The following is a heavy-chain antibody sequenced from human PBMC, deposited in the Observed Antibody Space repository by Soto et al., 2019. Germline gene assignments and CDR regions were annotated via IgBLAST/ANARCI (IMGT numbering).Heavy chain of an antibody. CDR3: ARAYCGGDCYSKNWFDP. CDR1: GYIFANYG. D-gene: IGHD2-21*01. J-gene: IGHJ5*02. V-gene: IGHV1-18*01. Sequence: ASVKVSCKASGYIFANYGLSWVRQAPGQGFEWMGWISAYNGNTNYAQKLQGRVTMTTDTSTSTAYMELRSLRSDDTAVYYCARAYCGGDCYSKNWFDPWGQGTLVTVSS. CDR2: ISAYNGNT.